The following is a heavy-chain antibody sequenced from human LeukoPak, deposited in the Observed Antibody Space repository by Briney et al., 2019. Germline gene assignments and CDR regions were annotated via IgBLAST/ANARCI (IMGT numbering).Heavy chain of an antibody. CDR2: ISGSGTDI. CDR1: GFTFSDYY. D-gene: IGHD4-17*01. J-gene: IGHJ4*02. V-gene: IGHV3-11*04. CDR3: ARELRGGYYYFDY. Sequence: SGGSLRLSCEASGFTFSDYYMTWMRQAPGKGLEWVSYISGSGTDILYADSVKGRFTMSRDNAKNSLYLQMNSLRTEDTAVYYCARELRGGYYYFDYWGQGTLVTVSS.